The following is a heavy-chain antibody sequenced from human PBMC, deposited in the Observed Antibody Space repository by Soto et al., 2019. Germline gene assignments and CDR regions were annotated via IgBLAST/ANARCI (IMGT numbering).Heavy chain of an antibody. CDR3: ARSIVVVTALDY. Sequence: QVQLVQSGAEEKKPGASVKVSCKASGYTFTSYAMHWVRQAPGQRLEWMGWINAGNGNTKYSQKFQGRVTITRDTSASTGYMELSSLGSEDTVVYSCARSIVVVTALDYWGQGTLVTVSS. D-gene: IGHD2-21*02. J-gene: IGHJ4*02. CDR2: INAGNGNT. V-gene: IGHV1-3*05. CDR1: GYTFTSYA.